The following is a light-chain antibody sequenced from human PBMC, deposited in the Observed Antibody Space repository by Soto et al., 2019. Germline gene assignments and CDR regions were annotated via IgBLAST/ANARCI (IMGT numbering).Light chain of an antibody. CDR1: QSVSSN. CDR2: GAS. Sequence: EMVRTRSPATLSVTQGERATLSCRASQSVSSNLAWYQQKPGQAPRLLIYGASTRATGIPARFSGSGSGTEFTLTISSLQSEDFAVYYCQQYNNWPPEGTFGQGTKVDIK. V-gene: IGKV3-15*01. CDR3: QQYNNWPPEGT. J-gene: IGKJ1*01.